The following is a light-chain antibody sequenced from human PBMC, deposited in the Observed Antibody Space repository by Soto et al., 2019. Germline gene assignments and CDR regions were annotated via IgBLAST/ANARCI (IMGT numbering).Light chain of an antibody. CDR3: TSYTTSSTYV. J-gene: IGLJ1*01. CDR1: GSDVGDYNY. V-gene: IGLV2-14*01. CDR2: DVT. Sequence: QSVLTQPASVSGSPGQSIAISCTGTGSDVGDYNYVSWYQQHPGKAPKLMIYDVTNRPSGVSNRFSGSKSGNTASLTISGLQAEDDADYYCTSYTTSSTYVFGTGTKVTVL.